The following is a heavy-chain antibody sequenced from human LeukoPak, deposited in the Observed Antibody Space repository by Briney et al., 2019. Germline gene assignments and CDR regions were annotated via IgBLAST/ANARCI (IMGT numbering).Heavy chain of an antibody. CDR1: GFTFSSYA. J-gene: IGHJ4*02. D-gene: IGHD5-24*01. Sequence: PGGSLRLSCAASGFTFSSYAMSWVRQAPGKGLEWVSAISGSGGSTYYADSVKGRFTISRDNSKNTLYLQMNSLRAEDTAVYYCARGPTLRDGYNSLLYWGQGTLVTVSS. CDR3: ARGPTLRDGYNSLLY. V-gene: IGHV3-23*01. CDR2: ISGSGGST.